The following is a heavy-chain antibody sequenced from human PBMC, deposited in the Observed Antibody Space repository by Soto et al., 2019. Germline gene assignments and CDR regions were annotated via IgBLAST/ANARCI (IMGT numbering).Heavy chain of an antibody. CDR1: GFTFSTFA. Sequence: AGSLRLSCTASGFTFSTFAMSWVRQAPGKGLEWVSAISGSGDSTYYADSVKGRFTISRDYSKNTLYLQMNSLRAEDTALYYSACSYYYGPDALGGFHFWGQGTLVTVSS. CDR2: ISGSGDST. D-gene: IGHD3-10*01. V-gene: IGHV3-23*01. CDR3: ACSYYYGPDALGGFHF. J-gene: IGHJ4*02.